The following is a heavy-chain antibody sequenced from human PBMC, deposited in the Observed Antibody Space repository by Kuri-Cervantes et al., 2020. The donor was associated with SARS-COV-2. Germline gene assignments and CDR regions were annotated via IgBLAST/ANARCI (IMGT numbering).Heavy chain of an antibody. CDR1: GFTFSSYS. V-gene: IGHV3-21*01. CDR3: ARDSSVYYRLDY. Sequence: GGSLRLSCAASGFTFSSYSMNWVRQAPGKGLEWVSSISSSSSYIYYADSVKGRFTISRDNAKNSLYLQMNSLRAEDTAVYYCARDSSVYYRLDYWGQGTLVTVSS. CDR2: ISSSSSYI. D-gene: IGHD3-22*01. J-gene: IGHJ4*02.